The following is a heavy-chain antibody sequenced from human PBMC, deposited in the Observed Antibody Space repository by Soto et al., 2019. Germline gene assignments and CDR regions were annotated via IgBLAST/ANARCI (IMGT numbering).Heavy chain of an antibody. CDR3: ARGQQLAPDNWFDP. D-gene: IGHD6-13*01. CDR1: GFTFSSYA. Sequence: QVQLVESGGGVVQPGRSLGRSCAASGFTFSSYAMHWVRQAPGKGLEWVAVISYDGSNKYYADSVKGRFTISRDNSKNTLYLQMNSLRAADTAVYYCARGQQLAPDNWFDPWGQVTLVTVSS. CDR2: ISYDGSNK. J-gene: IGHJ5*02. V-gene: IGHV3-30-3*01.